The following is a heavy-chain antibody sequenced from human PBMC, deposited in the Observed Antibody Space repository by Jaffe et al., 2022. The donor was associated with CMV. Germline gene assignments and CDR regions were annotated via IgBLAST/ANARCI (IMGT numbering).Heavy chain of an antibody. CDR1: GFTFGDYA. CDR2: IRSKAYGGTT. D-gene: IGHD3-9*01. Sequence: EVQLVESGGGLVQPGRSLRLSCTASGFTFGDYAMSWVRQAPGKGLEWVGFIRSKAYGGTTEYAASVKGRFTISRDDSKSIAYLQMNSLKTEDTAVYYCTRDFDWLLWFDYWGQGTLVTVSS. V-gene: IGHV3-49*04. J-gene: IGHJ4*02. CDR3: TRDFDWLLWFDY.